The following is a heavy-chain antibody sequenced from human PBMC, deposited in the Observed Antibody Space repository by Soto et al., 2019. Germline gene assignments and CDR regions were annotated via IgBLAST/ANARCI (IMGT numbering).Heavy chain of an antibody. Sequence: NPGGSLRLSCAASGFTFSSYSMNWVRQAPGKGLEWVSSISSSSSYIYYADSVKGRFTISRDNAKNSLYLQMNSLRAEDTAVYYCARDLGIYCSSTSCSYGMDVWGQGTTVTVSS. CDR1: GFTFSSYS. J-gene: IGHJ6*02. CDR2: ISSSSSYI. D-gene: IGHD2-2*01. CDR3: ARDLGIYCSSTSCSYGMDV. V-gene: IGHV3-21*01.